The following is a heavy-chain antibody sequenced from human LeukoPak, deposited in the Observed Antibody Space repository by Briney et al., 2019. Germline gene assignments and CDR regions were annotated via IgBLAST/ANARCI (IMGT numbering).Heavy chain of an antibody. J-gene: IGHJ4*02. Sequence: PGGSLTLSCAASGLTVDDYAMHCVRQSPGKGLECVSLISGDGDTTYYAHSVKVQFPISRDNSKTALYLQMNNLTTQNTPFYYCAKDSELRIEAAGTFDYWGQGTLVTVSS. D-gene: IGHD6-13*01. CDR1: GLTVDDYA. V-gene: IGHV3-43*02. CDR3: AKDSELRIEAAGTFDY. CDR2: ISGDGDTT.